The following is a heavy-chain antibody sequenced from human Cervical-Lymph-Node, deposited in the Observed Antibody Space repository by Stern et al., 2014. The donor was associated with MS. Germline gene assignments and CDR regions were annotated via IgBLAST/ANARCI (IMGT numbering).Heavy chain of an antibody. V-gene: IGHV3-74*02. J-gene: IGHJ4*02. D-gene: IGHD5-24*01. Sequence: ELQLVESGGGLVQPGGSLRLSCAASGFSFSSYWMHWVRQAPGKGLVWFSRIDSDGSTTGYADSVKGRFTISRDNAKNTLYLQMNSLRAEDTAVYYCATLGWADYWGQGTLVTVSS. CDR3: ATLGWADY. CDR1: GFSFSSYW. CDR2: IDSDGSTT.